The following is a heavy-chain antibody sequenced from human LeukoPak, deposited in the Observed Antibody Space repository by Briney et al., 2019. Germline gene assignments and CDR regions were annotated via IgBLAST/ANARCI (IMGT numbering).Heavy chain of an antibody. Sequence: GGSLRLSCAASGFTFSSYAMSWVRQAPGKGLEWVSAISGSGGSTYYADSVKGRFTIPRDNSKNTLYLQMNSLRAEDTAVYYCAKPISYSSSWLFDYWGQGTLVTVSS. V-gene: IGHV3-23*01. CDR1: GFTFSSYA. J-gene: IGHJ4*02. D-gene: IGHD6-13*01. CDR2: ISGSGGST. CDR3: AKPISYSSSWLFDY.